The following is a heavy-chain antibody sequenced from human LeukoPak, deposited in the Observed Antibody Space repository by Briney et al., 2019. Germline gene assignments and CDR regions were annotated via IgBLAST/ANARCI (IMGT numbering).Heavy chain of an antibody. J-gene: IGHJ4*02. CDR1: GGSISSYY. D-gene: IGHD4-23*01. CDR3: ARFYGGNPYYFDY. V-gene: IGHV4-4*07. Sequence: SETLSLTCTVSGGSISSYYWSYIRQPAGKGLEWIGRIYSSGSTNYNPSLKSRVTMSVDTSRNQFSLKLSSVTAADTAVYYCARFYGGNPYYFDYWGQGTLVTVSS. CDR2: IYSSGST.